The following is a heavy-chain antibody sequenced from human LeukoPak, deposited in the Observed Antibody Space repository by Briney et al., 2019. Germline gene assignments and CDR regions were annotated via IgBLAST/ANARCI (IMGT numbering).Heavy chain of an antibody. CDR3: ARVIRAAPGKGYFDY. D-gene: IGHD6-13*01. CDR2: ISGSGGST. V-gene: IGHV3-23*01. J-gene: IGHJ4*02. Sequence: GGSLRLSCATSGFIFSTYALSWVRQAPGKGLEWASSISGSGGSTYHADSVKGRFTISRDSSKNTLYLQMNSLRAEDTAIYYCARVIRAAPGKGYFDYWGQGTLVTV. CDR1: GFIFSTYA.